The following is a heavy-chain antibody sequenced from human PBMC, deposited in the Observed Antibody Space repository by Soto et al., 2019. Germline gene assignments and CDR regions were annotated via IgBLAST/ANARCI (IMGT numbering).Heavy chain of an antibody. CDR3: ARFTMVRGVIAYYYYGMDV. CDR1: GGSISSYY. D-gene: IGHD3-10*01. Sequence: ETLSLTCTVSGGSISSYYWSWIRQPPGKGLEWIGYIYYSGSTNYNPSLKSRVTISVDTSKNQFSLKLSSVTAADTAVYYCARFTMVRGVIAYYYYGMDVWGQGTTVTVSS. CDR2: IYYSGST. J-gene: IGHJ6*02. V-gene: IGHV4-59*01.